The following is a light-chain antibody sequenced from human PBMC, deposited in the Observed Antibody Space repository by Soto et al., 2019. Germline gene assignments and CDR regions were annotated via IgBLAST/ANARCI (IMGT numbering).Light chain of an antibody. J-gene: IGKJ1*01. CDR1: QSVNTW. V-gene: IGKV1-5*01. Sequence: DIQMTQSPSTLSASVGDRVTITCRASQSVNTWLAWYQQKPGKAPKTLIYDASDLESGVPSRFSGSGSGTEFTLTICSLQPDDFATYYCQQYHAYSRTFGQGTKVDIK. CDR3: QQYHAYSRT. CDR2: DAS.